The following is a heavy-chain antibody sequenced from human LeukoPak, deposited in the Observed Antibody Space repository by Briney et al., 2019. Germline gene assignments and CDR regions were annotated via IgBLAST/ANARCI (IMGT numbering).Heavy chain of an antibody. Sequence: GESLKISCKGSGYSFTSYWIAWVRQMPGRGLEWMGIIYPGDSDTRYRPSFQGQVTISADKSISTAYLQWNSLKASDTAIYFCARQQGRAIAKEYALDVWGRGTLVTVSS. CDR3: ARQQGRAIAKEYALDV. CDR2: IYPGDSDT. V-gene: IGHV5-51*01. D-gene: IGHD3/OR15-3a*01. J-gene: IGHJ4*01. CDR1: GYSFTSYW.